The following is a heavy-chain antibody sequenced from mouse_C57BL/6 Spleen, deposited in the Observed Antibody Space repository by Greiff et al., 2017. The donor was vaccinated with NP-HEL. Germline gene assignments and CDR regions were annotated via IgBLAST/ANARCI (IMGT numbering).Heavy chain of an antibody. CDR3: ARRNYYDYYFDY. CDR1: GYTFTSYW. CDR2: IYPSDSET. Sequence: QVQLQQPGAELVRPGSSVKLSCKASGYTFTSYWMDWVKQRPGQGLEWIGNIYPSDSETHYNQKFKDKATLTVDKSSSTAYMQLSSLTSEDSAVYYCARRNYYDYYFDYWGQGTTLTVSS. J-gene: IGHJ2*01. V-gene: IGHV1-61*01. D-gene: IGHD2-4*01.